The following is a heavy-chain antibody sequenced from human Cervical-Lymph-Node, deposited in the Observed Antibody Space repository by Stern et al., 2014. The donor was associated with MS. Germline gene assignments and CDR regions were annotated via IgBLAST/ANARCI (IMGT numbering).Heavy chain of an antibody. CDR2: ISYYNGNT. V-gene: IGHV1-18*01. D-gene: IGHD4-11*01. Sequence: QVQLVQSGPEVRQPGASVRVSCKASGYTFTTPNYGIAWVREAPGRGLEWMGWISYYNGNTVYAQKLQDRVTMTTDTSTSTAYMELRSLRSDDTAFYYCARERLRDFNDYHFDSWGQGTLVTVSS. CDR3: ARERLRDFNDYHFDS. CDR1: GYTFTTPNYG. J-gene: IGHJ4*02.